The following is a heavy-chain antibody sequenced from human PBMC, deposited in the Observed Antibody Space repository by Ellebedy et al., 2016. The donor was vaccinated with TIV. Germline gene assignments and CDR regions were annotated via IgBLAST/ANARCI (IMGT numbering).Heavy chain of an antibody. V-gene: IGHV3-23*01. Sequence: GGSLRLXXAASGFTFSNYAMSWARQAPGKGLEWVSSISDGGTRTYYADSVKGRFTISRDNSKNTLYLQMNSLRAEDTALYYCAKRSVAGTYYFDYWGQGTLVTVSS. CDR1: GFTFSNYA. J-gene: IGHJ4*02. CDR3: AKRSVAGTYYFDY. D-gene: IGHD6-19*01. CDR2: ISDGGTRT.